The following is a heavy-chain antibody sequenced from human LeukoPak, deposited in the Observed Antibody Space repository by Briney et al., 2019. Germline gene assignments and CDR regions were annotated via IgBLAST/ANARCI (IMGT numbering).Heavy chain of an antibody. CDR3: ARTYYYDSSGYYYGHWFDP. CDR2: ISAYNGNT. J-gene: IGHJ5*02. V-gene: IGHV1-18*01. Sequence: ASVTVSFRSSGYTFTNYGISWVRQAPGQGLEWMGWISAYNGNTNYAQKLQGRVTMTTETSTSTAYMELRSLRSDDTAIYYCARTYYYDSSGYYYGHWFDPWGQGTLVTVSS. D-gene: IGHD3-22*01. CDR1: GYTFTNYG.